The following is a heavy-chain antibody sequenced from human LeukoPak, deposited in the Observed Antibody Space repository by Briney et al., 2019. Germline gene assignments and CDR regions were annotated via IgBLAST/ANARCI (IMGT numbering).Heavy chain of an antibody. CDR2: IYSGGST. CDR1: GFTVSSNY. D-gene: IGHD6-13*01. V-gene: IGHV3-53*01. Sequence: GSLRLSCAASGFTVSSNYMSWVRQAPGKGLEWVSVIYSGGSTYYADSVKGRFTISRDNSKNTLYLQMNSLRAEDTAVYYCARDSLAAAGAFDYWSQGTLVTVSS. J-gene: IGHJ4*02. CDR3: ARDSLAAAGAFDY.